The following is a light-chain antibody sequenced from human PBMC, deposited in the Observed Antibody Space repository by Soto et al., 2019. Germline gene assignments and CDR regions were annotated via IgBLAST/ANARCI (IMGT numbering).Light chain of an antibody. CDR1: LTIDY. J-gene: IGKJ5*01. V-gene: IGKV3-11*01. CDR3: QYRPT. CDR2: DVS. Sequence: EIVLTQSPAPLPLSPGERVTLSCRASLTIDYLAWYQHKPGQPPRLLIDDVSSRATGIPARFSGSGSGTDFTLTISSLEPEDFAVYYCQYRPTFGQGTRLEIK.